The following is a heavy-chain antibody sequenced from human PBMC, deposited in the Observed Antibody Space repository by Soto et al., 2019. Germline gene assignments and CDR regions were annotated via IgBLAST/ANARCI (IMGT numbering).Heavy chain of an antibody. CDR3: ARDKGSSGWSSLFDY. Sequence: GALRLSCAASGFTFSSYEMNWARQAPGKGLEWVSYISSSGSTIYYADSVKGRFTISRDNAKNSLYLQMNSLRAEDTAVYYCARDKGSSGWSSLFDYWGQGTLVTVSS. J-gene: IGHJ4*02. D-gene: IGHD6-19*01. CDR2: ISSSGSTI. V-gene: IGHV3-48*03. CDR1: GFTFSSYE.